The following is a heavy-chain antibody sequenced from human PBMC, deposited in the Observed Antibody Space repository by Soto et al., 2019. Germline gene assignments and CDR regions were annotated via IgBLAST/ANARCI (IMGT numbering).Heavy chain of an antibody. J-gene: IGHJ4*02. V-gene: IGHV4-34*01. CDR2: INASGST. Sequence: QVQLQQWGAGLVKPSETLYLSCAVYGQSFSGHYWAWIRQPPGKGLEWIGEINASGSTYDNPSLKSRVTISTDTSKKQFSLKMTSVSAADMAAYFCARGYGMVAHPGELEDVNSDSWGQGTLVNVSS. CDR3: ARGYGMVAHPGELEDVNSDS. CDR1: GQSFSGHY. D-gene: IGHD1-1*01.